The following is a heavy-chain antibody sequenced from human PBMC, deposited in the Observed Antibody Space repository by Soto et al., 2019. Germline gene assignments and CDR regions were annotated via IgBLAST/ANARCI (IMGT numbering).Heavy chain of an antibody. CDR1: AFTVSSNY. Sequence: EVQLVETGGGLIQPGGSLRLSCAASAFTVSSNYMSWVRQAPGKGLEWVALIYSSGVTYYADSVKGRFTISRDNSKNTLYLQMNRLRAEDTAVYYCARGGTSSRHFDLWGRGARVTVSS. CDR3: ARGGTSSRHFDL. CDR2: IYSSGVT. D-gene: IGHD6-6*01. J-gene: IGHJ2*01. V-gene: IGHV3-53*02.